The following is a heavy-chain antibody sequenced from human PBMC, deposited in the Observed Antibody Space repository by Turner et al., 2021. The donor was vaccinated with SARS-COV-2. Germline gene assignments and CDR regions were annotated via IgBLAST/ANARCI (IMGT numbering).Heavy chain of an antibody. D-gene: IGHD3-10*01. J-gene: IGHJ6*02. V-gene: IGHV1-2*02. CDR1: GYTFTNYY. CDR3: ATDQFDGMDV. CDR2: VNPNSGGT. Sequence: QVQLVQSGAEVKKPGASVKVSCKTSGYTFTNYYMHWVRQAPGQGLEWMGWVNPNSGGTNYALKFQGRVTMTSDTSITTAYMELSRLRSDDTAVYYCATDQFDGMDVWGQGTTVTVSS.